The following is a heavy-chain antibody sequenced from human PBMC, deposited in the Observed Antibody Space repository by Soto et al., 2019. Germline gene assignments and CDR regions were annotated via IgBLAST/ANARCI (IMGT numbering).Heavy chain of an antibody. CDR2: IYYSGST. D-gene: IGHD3-10*01. Sequence: KTSETLSLTCTVSVGSISSGGYYWSWIRQHPGKGLEWIGYIYYSGSTYYNPSLKSRVTISVDTSKNQFSLKLSSVTAADTAVYYCVGGSGSYLGPYYYYYGMDVWGQGTTVTVSS. J-gene: IGHJ6*02. CDR1: VGSISSGGYY. CDR3: VGGSGSYLGPYYYYYGMDV. V-gene: IGHV4-31*03.